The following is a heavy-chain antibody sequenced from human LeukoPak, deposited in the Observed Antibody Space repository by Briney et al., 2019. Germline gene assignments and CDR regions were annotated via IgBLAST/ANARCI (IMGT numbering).Heavy chain of an antibody. D-gene: IGHD6-6*01. V-gene: IGHV3-9*03. CDR2: ISWNSGSI. CDR3: AKDSEQLGAGAYDAFDI. J-gene: IGHJ3*02. CDR1: GFTFTTYW. Sequence: PGGSLLLSCAASGFTFTTYWMHWVRRAPGKGLEWVSGISWNSGSIGYADSVKGRFTISRDNAKNSLYLQMNSLRAEDMALYYCAKDSEQLGAGAYDAFDIWGQGTMVTVSS.